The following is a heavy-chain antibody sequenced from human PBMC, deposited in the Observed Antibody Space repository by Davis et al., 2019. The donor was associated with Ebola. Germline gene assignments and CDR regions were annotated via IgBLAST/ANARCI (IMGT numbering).Heavy chain of an antibody. D-gene: IGHD3-22*01. V-gene: IGHV3-21*01. J-gene: IGHJ4*02. CDR3: AREAYYYDSSGYYIYFDY. Sequence: GALKISCAASGYSFSTYSMNWVRQAPGKGLEWVSSISSSSSYIYYADSVKGRFTISRDNAKNSLYLQMNSLRAEDTAVYYCAREAYYYDSSGYYIYFDYWGQGTLVTVSS. CDR1: GYSFSTYS. CDR2: ISSSSSYI.